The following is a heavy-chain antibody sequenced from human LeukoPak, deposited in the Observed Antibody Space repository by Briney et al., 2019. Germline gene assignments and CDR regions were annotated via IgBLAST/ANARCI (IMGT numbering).Heavy chain of an antibody. J-gene: IGHJ4*01. V-gene: IGHV4-4*07. CDR1: GGSISSYY. CDR3: ARHSHYYESRDSLAY. CDR2: IYTSGST. Sequence: SETLSLTCTVSGGSISSYYWSWIRRPAGKGLEWIGRIYTSGSTNYNPSLKSRVTMSVDTSKNQFSLKLSSVTAADTAVYYCARHSHYYESRDSLAYWGQGTLVTVSS. D-gene: IGHD3-22*01.